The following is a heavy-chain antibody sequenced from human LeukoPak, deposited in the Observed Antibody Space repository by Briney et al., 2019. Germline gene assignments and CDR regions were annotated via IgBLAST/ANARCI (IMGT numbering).Heavy chain of an antibody. J-gene: IGHJ5*02. CDR3: VRHAYGSGSWGWFDP. CDR2: IYDSDIT. Sequence: SETLSLTCTVSGGSISGHFWSWVRQPPGKGLEWIGYIYDSDITDYNPSLKSRVTISLDPSKNQFSLNLTSVTAADTAVYYCVRHAYGSGSWGWFDPWGQGTRVTVSS. CDR1: GGSISGHF. V-gene: IGHV4-59*11. D-gene: IGHD3-10*01.